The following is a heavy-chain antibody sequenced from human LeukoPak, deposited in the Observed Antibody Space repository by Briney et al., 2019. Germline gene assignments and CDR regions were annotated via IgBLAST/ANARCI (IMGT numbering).Heavy chain of an antibody. J-gene: IGHJ5*02. CDR3: AREELYCSSTSCWNWFDP. Sequence: SQTLSLTCTVSGGSISSGDYYWCWIRQPPGKGLEWIVYIYYSGSTYYNPSPKSRVTISVHTSKNQFSLTLSSVTAADTAVYYCAREELYCSSTSCWNWFDPWGQGTLVTVSS. V-gene: IGHV4-30-4*01. CDR1: GGSISSGDYY. CDR2: IYYSGST. D-gene: IGHD2-2*01.